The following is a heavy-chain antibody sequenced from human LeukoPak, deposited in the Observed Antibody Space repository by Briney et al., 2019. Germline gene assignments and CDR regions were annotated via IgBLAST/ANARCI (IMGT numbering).Heavy chain of an antibody. CDR1: GFTFSDYY. V-gene: IGHV3-11*04. CDR3: ARVRYYQDDSGYSLPYYYYYMDV. J-gene: IGHJ6*03. Sequence: KSGGSLRLSCTASGFTFSDYYMTWIRQAPGKGLDWVSYIRSTGATTSFADSVKGRFTISRDNAKNALFLQMNALTVDDTAVYYCARVRYYQDDSGYSLPYYYYYMDVWGKGTTVTVSS. D-gene: IGHD3-22*01. CDR2: IRSTGATT.